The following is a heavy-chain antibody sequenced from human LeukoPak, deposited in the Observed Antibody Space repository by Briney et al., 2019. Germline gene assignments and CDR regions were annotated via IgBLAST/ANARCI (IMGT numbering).Heavy chain of an antibody. CDR3: ARAEITSGSLDF. D-gene: IGHD1-26*01. Sequence: PGRSLRPSCAAAGFTFSSYGMHWVRQAPGKGLEWVAVIWYDGSNKYYADSVKGRFTNSRDNSKNTLYLQMNSLRAEDTAVYYCARAEITSGSLDFWGQGTLVTVSS. V-gene: IGHV3-33*01. CDR1: GFTFSSYG. CDR2: IWYDGSNK. J-gene: IGHJ4*02.